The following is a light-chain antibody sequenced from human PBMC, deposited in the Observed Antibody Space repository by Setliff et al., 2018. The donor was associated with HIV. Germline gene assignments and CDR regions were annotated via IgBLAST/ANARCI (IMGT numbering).Light chain of an antibody. V-gene: IGLV3-21*03. Sequence: SYELTQPPSVSVAPGKTARITCGGNNSGSKSVHWYQQKPGQAPVVVVYDDTHRPSEIPERFSGSNSGNTATLAISRVEAGDEADYFCQLWDSSSDHYVFGSGTKVTVL. CDR1: NSGSKS. CDR2: DDT. J-gene: IGLJ1*01. CDR3: QLWDSSSDHYV.